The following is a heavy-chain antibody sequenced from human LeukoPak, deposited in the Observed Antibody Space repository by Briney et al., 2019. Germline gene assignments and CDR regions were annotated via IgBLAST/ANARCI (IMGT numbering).Heavy chain of an antibody. CDR2: ISSSSSYI. Sequence: GGSLRLSCAASGFTFSSYSMNWVRQAPGRGLEWVASISSSSSYIYYADSVNGRFTISRDNAKNSLYLQMNSLRAEDTAVYYCASQRVPAASDAFDIWGQGTMVAVSS. D-gene: IGHD2-2*01. CDR3: ASQRVPAASDAFDI. J-gene: IGHJ3*02. V-gene: IGHV3-21*01. CDR1: GFTFSSYS.